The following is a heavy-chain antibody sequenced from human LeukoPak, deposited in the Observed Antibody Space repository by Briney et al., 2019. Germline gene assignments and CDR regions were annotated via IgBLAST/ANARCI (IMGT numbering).Heavy chain of an antibody. CDR3: AKEDTEAFDI. D-gene: IGHD5-18*01. CDR1: GFTFSSYA. CDR2: IRYDGSNK. J-gene: IGHJ3*02. Sequence: GGSLRLSCAASGFTFSSYAMHWVRQAPGEGLEWVAFIRYDGSNKFYADSVKGRFTSSRDNSKNTLYLQMNSLRAEDTAVYYCAKEDTEAFDIWGQGTMVTVSS. V-gene: IGHV3-30*02.